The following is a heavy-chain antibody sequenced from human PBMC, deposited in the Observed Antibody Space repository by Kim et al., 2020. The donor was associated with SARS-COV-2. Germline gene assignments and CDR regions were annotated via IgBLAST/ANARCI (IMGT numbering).Heavy chain of an antibody. V-gene: IGHV3-23*01. Sequence: GGSLRLSCAAPGFTFSSYAMSWVRQAPGKGLEWVSAISGSGGSTYYADSVKGRFTISRDNSKNTLYLQMNSLRAEDTAVYYCAKCGDQVVPVISDYYDSSGYGAFDIWGQGTMVTVSS. CDR1: GFTFSSYA. CDR2: ISGSGGST. J-gene: IGHJ3*02. D-gene: IGHD3-22*01. CDR3: AKCGDQVVPVISDYYDSSGYGAFDI.